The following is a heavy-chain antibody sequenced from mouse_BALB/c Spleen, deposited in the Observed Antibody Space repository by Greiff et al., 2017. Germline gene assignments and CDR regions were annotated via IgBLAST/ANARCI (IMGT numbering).Heavy chain of an antibody. CDR3: ARSPGLLFDY. CDR2: IYPGSGST. CDR1: GYNFTSYW. Sequence: QVQLQQSGAELVKPGTSVKLSCKASGYNFTSYWINWVKLRPGQGLEWIGDIYPGSGSTNYNEKFKSKATLTVDTSSSTAYMQLSSLASEDSALYYCARSPGLLFDYWGQGTTLTVSS. V-gene: IGHV1-55*01. D-gene: IGHD3-1*01. J-gene: IGHJ2*01.